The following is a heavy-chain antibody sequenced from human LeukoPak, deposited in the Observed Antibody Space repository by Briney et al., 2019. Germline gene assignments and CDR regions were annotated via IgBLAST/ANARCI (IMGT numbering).Heavy chain of an antibody. CDR1: GGSFSGYY. CDR3: ARAAGWSSSRYFDY. D-gene: IGHD6-13*01. CDR2: INHSGST. Sequence: SETLSLTCAVYGGSFSGYYWSWIRQPPGKGLEWIGEINHSGSTNYNPSLKSRVTISVDTSKNQFSLKLSSVTAADTAVYYCARAAGWSSSRYFDYWGQGTLVTVSS. J-gene: IGHJ4*02. V-gene: IGHV4-34*01.